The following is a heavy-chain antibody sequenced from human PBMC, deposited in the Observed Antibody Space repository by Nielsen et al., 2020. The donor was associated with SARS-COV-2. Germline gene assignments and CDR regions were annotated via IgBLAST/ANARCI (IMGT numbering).Heavy chain of an antibody. Sequence: ASVKVSCKASGYTFTSYDINWVRQATGQGLEWMGWMNPNSGNTGYAQKFQGRVTITADESTSTAYMELSSLRSEDTAVYYCAREGPHSNYYYYYGMDVWGQGTTVTVSS. CDR2: MNPNSGNT. CDR3: AREGPHSNYYYYYGMDV. D-gene: IGHD4-11*01. CDR1: GYTFTSYD. J-gene: IGHJ6*02. V-gene: IGHV1-8*01.